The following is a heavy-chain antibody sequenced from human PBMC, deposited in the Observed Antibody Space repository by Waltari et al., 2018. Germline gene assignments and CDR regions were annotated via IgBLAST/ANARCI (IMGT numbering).Heavy chain of an antibody. J-gene: IGHJ5*02. D-gene: IGHD3-10*01. V-gene: IGHV1-69*05. CDR1: GGTFRSYA. CDR3: ARGHPNYYGSGSYFNWFDP. Sequence: QVQLVQSGAEVKKTGSSVKVSCKASGGTFRSYALSWVRQAPGHGLEWMGGIIPICGTANYAQKFQGRVTITTDESTSTAYMELSSLRSEDTAVYYCARGHPNYYGSGSYFNWFDPWGQGTLVTVSS. CDR2: IIPICGTA.